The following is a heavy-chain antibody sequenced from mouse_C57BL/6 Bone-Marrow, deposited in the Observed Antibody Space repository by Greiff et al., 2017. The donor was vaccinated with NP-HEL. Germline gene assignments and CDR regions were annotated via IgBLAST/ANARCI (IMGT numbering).Heavy chain of an antibody. D-gene: IGHD1-1*01. CDR2: IHPNSGST. CDR1: GYTFTSYW. Sequence: QVQLQQPGAELVKPGASVKLSCKASGYTFTSYWMHWVKQRPGQGLEWIGMIHPNSGSTNYNEKFKSKATLTVDKSSSTAYMQLSSLTSEDSAVYYCARGITTVVAPAYYFDYWGQGTTLTVSS. J-gene: IGHJ2*01. V-gene: IGHV1-64*01. CDR3: ARGITTVVAPAYYFDY.